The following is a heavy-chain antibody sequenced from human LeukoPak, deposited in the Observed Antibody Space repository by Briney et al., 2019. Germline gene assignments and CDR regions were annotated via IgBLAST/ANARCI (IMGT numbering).Heavy chain of an antibody. J-gene: IGHJ4*02. CDR1: GGSFSGYY. D-gene: IGHD3-16*02. V-gene: IGHV4-34*01. CDR2: INHSGST. CDR3: ASSAQYDYVWGSYRH. Sequence: SETLSLTCAVYGGSFSGYYWSWIRQPPGRGLEWIGEINHSGSTNYNPSLKSRVTISVDTSKNQFSLKLSSVTAADTAVYYCASSAQYDYVWGSYRHWGQGTLVTVSS.